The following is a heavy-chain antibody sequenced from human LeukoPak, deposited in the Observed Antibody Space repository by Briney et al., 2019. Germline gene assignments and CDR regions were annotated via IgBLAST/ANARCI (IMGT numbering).Heavy chain of an antibody. CDR2: IYISGGT. Sequence: SETLSLTCTVSGGSISSYKWSWIRQPAGKGLEWIGHIYISGGTNYNPSLKSRATISVDQSKNQFSLKLSSVTAADTAVYYCERESDYGSDFSTEFSHMDVWGKGTRVTVSS. CDR1: GGSISSYK. J-gene: IGHJ6*03. V-gene: IGHV4-4*07. CDR3: ERESDYGSDFSTEFSHMDV. D-gene: IGHD3-10*01.